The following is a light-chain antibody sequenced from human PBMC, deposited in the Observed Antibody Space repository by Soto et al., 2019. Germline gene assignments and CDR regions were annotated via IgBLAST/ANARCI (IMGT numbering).Light chain of an antibody. J-gene: IGKJ1*01. CDR2: DAS. V-gene: IGKV1-5*01. CDR3: QQYNGYYTWT. Sequence: DIHMTQSPSTLPASVGNRFTITCRASQSISNWLAWYQQKPVTAPKLLXYDASSLQRGVPSRFIGSGSGTEFTLTISSLQHDDFANYYCQQYNGYYTWTFGQGTKVDIK. CDR1: QSISNW.